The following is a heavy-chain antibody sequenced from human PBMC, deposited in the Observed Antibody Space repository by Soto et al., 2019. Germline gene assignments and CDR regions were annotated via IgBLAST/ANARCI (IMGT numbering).Heavy chain of an antibody. V-gene: IGHV2-5*01. CDR2: IYWNDDK. Sequence: QITLKESGPTPVKPTQTLTLTCTFSGFSLSTSGVGVGWIRQPPGKALEWLALIYWNDDKRYGPSLKSRLTITNDTSKNQVVLTMTNMDPVDTATYYCAHRQGFYGVWSGYLNWFDPWGQGTLVTVSS. CDR3: AHRQGFYGVWSGYLNWFDP. CDR1: GFSLSTSGVG. J-gene: IGHJ5*02. D-gene: IGHD3-3*01.